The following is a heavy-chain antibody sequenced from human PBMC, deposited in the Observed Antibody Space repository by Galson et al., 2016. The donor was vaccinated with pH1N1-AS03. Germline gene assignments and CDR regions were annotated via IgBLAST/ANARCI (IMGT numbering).Heavy chain of an antibody. CDR2: IDWDDGK. D-gene: IGHD1-14*01. Sequence: PALVKPTQTLTLTCTFSGFSHHTGGMCVSWVRQPPGKALERLGLIDWDDGKYYNSSLETRLTISKDTSKNQVVLTMTNMDPVDTATYYCARHIGTAAGFFYYGMDVWGQGTTVTVSS. CDR3: ARHIGTAAGFFYYGMDV. J-gene: IGHJ6*02. CDR1: GFSHHTGGMC. V-gene: IGHV2-70*20.